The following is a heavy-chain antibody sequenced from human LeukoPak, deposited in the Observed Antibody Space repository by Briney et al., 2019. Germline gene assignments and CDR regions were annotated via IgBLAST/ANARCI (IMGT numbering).Heavy chain of an antibody. CDR2: IIPIFGTA. CDR1: GGTFSSYA. Sequence: ASVKVSYKASGGTFSSYAISWVRQAPGQGLEWMGGIIPIFGTANYAQKFQGRVTITTDESTSTAYMELSSLRSEDTAVYYCAREVGGSQAYYFDYWGQGTLVTVSS. V-gene: IGHV1-69*05. CDR3: AREVGGSQAYYFDY. D-gene: IGHD1-26*01. J-gene: IGHJ4*02.